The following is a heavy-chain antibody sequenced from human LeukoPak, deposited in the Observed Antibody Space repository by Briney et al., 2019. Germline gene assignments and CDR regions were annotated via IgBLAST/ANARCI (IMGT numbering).Heavy chain of an antibody. Sequence: GGSLRLSCAASGFTFSSYWMSWVRQAPGKGLEWVANIKQDGSDKYYVDSVKGRFTISRDNAKNSLYLQMSSLRAEDTAVYYCARAVTTGVDAFDFWGQGTMVTVSS. D-gene: IGHD4-17*01. J-gene: IGHJ3*01. CDR3: ARAVTTGVDAFDF. CDR2: IKQDGSDK. V-gene: IGHV3-7*01. CDR1: GFTFSSYW.